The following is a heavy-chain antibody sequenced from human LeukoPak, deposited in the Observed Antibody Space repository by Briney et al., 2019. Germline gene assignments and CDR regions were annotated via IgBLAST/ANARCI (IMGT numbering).Heavy chain of an antibody. CDR3: VTPRSWELSDMAV. CDR1: GYSITTNYY. J-gene: IGHJ6*03. Sequence: PSETLSPTCTVSGYSITTNYYCAWIRQSPGTGLEWIGSVYHNGETYYNPSLKSRVIISVDTSKNEFSLRLTSVTAADTAVYYCVTPRSWELSDMAVWGKGTTVIVSS. V-gene: IGHV4-38-2*02. CDR2: VYHNGET. D-gene: IGHD1-26*01.